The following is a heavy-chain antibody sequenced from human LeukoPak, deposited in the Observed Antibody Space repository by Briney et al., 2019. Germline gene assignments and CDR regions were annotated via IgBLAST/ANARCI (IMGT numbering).Heavy chain of an antibody. Sequence: GGSLRLSCAASGFTFDDYTMHWVRQAPGKGLEWVSLISWDGGSTYYADSVKGRFTISRDNSKNSLYLQMNSLRTEDPALYYRAKDVGPAAISIGMDVWGQGTTVTVSS. J-gene: IGHJ6*01. V-gene: IGHV3-43*01. CDR2: ISWDGGST. CDR1: GFTFDDYT. D-gene: IGHD2-2*01. CDR3: AKDVGPAAISIGMDV.